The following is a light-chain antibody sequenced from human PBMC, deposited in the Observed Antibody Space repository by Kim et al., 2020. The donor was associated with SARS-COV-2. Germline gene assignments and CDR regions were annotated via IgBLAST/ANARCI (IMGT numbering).Light chain of an antibody. CDR2: QNN. V-gene: IGLV3-1*01. Sequence: SYELTQPPSVSVSPGQTASITCSGDKLGDKNAFWYQQKPGQSPVLVIYQNNKRPSGIPERFSGSNSGNTATLTISGTQAMEEADYYCQAWDNSTVVFGGGTQLTVL. CDR3: QAWDNSTVV. J-gene: IGLJ3*02. CDR1: KLGDKN.